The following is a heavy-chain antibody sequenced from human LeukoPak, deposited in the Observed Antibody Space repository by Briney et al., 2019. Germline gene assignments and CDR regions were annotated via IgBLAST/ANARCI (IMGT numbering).Heavy chain of an antibody. V-gene: IGHV3-30*02. Sequence: PGTSLRLSCAASGFTFSTYGMHWVRQAPGKGLEWVTFIRYDGSNKYYADSVKGRFTISRDNSKSTLYLQMNSLRAEDTAVYYCAKCLRSLDYYYYMDVWGKGTTVTVSS. CDR1: GFTFSTYG. CDR2: IRYDGSNK. CDR3: AKCLRSLDYYYYMDV. D-gene: IGHD3-16*01. J-gene: IGHJ6*03.